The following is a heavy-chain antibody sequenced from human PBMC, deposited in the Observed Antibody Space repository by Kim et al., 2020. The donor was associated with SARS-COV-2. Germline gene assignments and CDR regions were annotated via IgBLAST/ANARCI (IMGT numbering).Heavy chain of an antibody. D-gene: IGHD3-22*01. J-gene: IGHJ4*02. Sequence: GDSVKGRFTISRDNSKNTLYLQMNSLRADDTAVYYCAKVNYYESSGYLDYWGQGTLATVSS. V-gene: IGHV3-30*02. CDR3: AKVNYYESSGYLDY.